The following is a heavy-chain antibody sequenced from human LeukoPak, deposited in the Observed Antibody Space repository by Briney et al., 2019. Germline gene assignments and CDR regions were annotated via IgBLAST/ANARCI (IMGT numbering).Heavy chain of an antibody. D-gene: IGHD6-13*01. CDR3: ARRSAAGFFDY. CDR1: GGSISSYY. J-gene: IGHJ4*02. V-gene: IGHV4-59*08. Sequence: PSETLSLTCTVSGGSISSYYWSWIRQPPGKGLEWIGYIYYSGSTNYNPSLKSRVTISVDTSKSQFSLKLSSVTAADTAVYYCARRSAAGFFDYWGQGTLVTVSS. CDR2: IYYSGST.